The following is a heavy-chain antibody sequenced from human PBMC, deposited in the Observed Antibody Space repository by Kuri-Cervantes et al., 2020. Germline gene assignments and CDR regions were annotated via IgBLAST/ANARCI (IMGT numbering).Heavy chain of an antibody. CDR3: AKDMGLGTPNFDY. V-gene: IGHV3-9*01. J-gene: IGHJ4*02. CDR1: GFTFDDYA. CDR2: ISWNSSSI. D-gene: IGHD1-1*01. Sequence: GAFLMFSCASSGFTFDDYAMHWVRQAPGKGLEWVSGISWNSSSIGYADSVKGRFTISRDNAKNSLYLQMNSLRAEDTALYYCAKDMGLGTPNFDYWGQGTLVTVSS.